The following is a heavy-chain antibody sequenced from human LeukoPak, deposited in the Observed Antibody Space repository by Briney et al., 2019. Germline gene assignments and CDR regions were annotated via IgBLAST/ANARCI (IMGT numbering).Heavy chain of an antibody. J-gene: IGHJ4*02. Sequence: PGGSLRLSCAASGLTFTNAWTSWVRQAPGKGLEWVGRIKSKTDGGTTDYAAPVKGRFTISRDDSKTTLYLQMNSLKTEDTAIYYCSSSAGYYDLSGYQVGPPDNWGQGTLVTVSS. CDR1: GLTFTNAW. D-gene: IGHD3-22*01. V-gene: IGHV3-15*01. CDR3: SSSAGYYDLSGYQVGPPDN. CDR2: IKSKTDGGTT.